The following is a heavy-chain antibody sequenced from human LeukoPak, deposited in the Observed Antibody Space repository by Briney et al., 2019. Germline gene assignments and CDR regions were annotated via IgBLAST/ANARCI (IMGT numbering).Heavy chain of an antibody. D-gene: IGHD3-9*01. CDR1: GGSISSYY. CDR3: ARLRYFDWLIDY. V-gene: IGHV4-59*01. CDR2: IYYSGST. Sequence: SETLSLTCTVSGGSISSYYWSWIRQPPGKGLEWIGYIYYSGSTNYSPSLKSRVTISVDTSKNQFSLKLSSVTAADTAVYYCARLRYFDWLIDYWGQGTLVTVSS. J-gene: IGHJ4*02.